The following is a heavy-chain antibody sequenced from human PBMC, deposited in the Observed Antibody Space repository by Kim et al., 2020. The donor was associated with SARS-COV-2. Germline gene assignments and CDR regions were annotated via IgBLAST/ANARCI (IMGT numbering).Heavy chain of an antibody. Sequence: PSLKSRVTISVDTSKNQCSLKLSSVTAADTAVYYCAREQFSSSWFNGWFDPWGQGTLVTVSS. V-gene: IGHV4-59*01. J-gene: IGHJ5*02. CDR3: AREQFSSSWFNGWFDP. D-gene: IGHD6-13*01.